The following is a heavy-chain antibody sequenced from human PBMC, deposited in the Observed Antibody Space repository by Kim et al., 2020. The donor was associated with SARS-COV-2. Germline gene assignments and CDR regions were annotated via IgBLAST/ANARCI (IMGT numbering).Heavy chain of an antibody. CDR2: ISYDGSNK. Sequence: GGSLRLSCAASGFTFSSYAMHWVRQAPGKGLEWVVVISYDGSNKYYADSVKGRFTISRDNSKNTLYLQMNSLRAEDTAVYYCARSAPSYGIAAAGPLDYWGQGTLVTVSS. V-gene: IGHV3-30-3*01. J-gene: IGHJ4*02. D-gene: IGHD6-13*01. CDR3: ARSAPSYGIAAAGPLDY. CDR1: GFTFSSYA.